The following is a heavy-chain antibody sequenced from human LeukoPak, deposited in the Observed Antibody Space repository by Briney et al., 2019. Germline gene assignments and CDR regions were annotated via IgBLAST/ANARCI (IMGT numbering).Heavy chain of an antibody. CDR2: ISSSSSYI. V-gene: IGHV3-23*01. Sequence: GGSLRLSCAASGFTFSSYAMSWVRQAPGKGLEWVSSISSSSSYIYYADSVKGRFTISRDNSKNTLYLQMNSLRAEDTAVYYCAKFSEGYYYDSSGYIFDYWGQGTLVTVSS. J-gene: IGHJ4*02. CDR1: GFTFSSYA. CDR3: AKFSEGYYYDSSGYIFDY. D-gene: IGHD3-22*01.